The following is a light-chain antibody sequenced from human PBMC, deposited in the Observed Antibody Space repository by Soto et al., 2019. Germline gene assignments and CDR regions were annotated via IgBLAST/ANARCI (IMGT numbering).Light chain of an antibody. J-gene: IGKJ1*01. CDR2: GAS. V-gene: IGKV3-20*01. CDR3: QQYGTSPWT. CDR1: QSVSSN. Sequence: EIVMTQSPATLSVSPGERATLSCRASQSVSSNLAWYQQKPGQAPRLLIYGASSRATGIPDRFSGSGSGTDFTLTIGRLEPEDFAVYYCQQYGTSPWTFGQGTKVDI.